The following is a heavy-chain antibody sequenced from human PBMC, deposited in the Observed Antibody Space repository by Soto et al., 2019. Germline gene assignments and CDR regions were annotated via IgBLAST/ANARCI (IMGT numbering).Heavy chain of an antibody. Sequence: PGGSLRLSCAASGFTFSSYGMHWVRQAPGKGLEWVAVISYDGSNKYYADSVKGRFTISRDNSKNTLYLQMNSLRAEDTAVYYCAKDQLGLRFLDYGMDVWGQGTTVTVSS. J-gene: IGHJ6*02. D-gene: IGHD3-3*01. V-gene: IGHV3-30*18. CDR3: AKDQLGLRFLDYGMDV. CDR1: GFTFSSYG. CDR2: ISYDGSNK.